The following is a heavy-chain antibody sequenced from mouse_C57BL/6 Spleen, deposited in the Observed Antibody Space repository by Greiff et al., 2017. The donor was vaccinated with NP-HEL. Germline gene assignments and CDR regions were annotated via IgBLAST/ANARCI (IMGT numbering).Heavy chain of an antibody. CDR1: GFSLTSYG. Sequence: VMLVESGPGLVQPSQSLSITCTVSGFSLTSYGVHWVRQSPGKGLEWLGVIWSGGSTDYNAAFISRLSISKDNSKSQVFFKMNSLQADDTAIYYCARRMGYYFDYWGQGTTLTVSS. D-gene: IGHD2-3*01. J-gene: IGHJ2*01. CDR3: ARRMGYYFDY. CDR2: IWSGGST. V-gene: IGHV2-2*01.